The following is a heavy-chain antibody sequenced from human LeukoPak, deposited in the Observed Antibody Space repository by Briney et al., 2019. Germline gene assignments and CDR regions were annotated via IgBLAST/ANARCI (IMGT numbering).Heavy chain of an antibody. CDR3: AKDISSGDGPFDP. CDR2: ISWDGGST. D-gene: IGHD5-24*01. J-gene: IGHJ5*02. V-gene: IGHV3-43*01. Sequence: GGSLRLSRAASGFTFDDYTMHWVRQAPGKGLEWVSLISWDGGSTYYADSVKGRFTISRDNSKNSLYLQMNSLRTEDTALYYCAKDISSGDGPFDPWGQGTLVTVSS. CDR1: GFTFDDYT.